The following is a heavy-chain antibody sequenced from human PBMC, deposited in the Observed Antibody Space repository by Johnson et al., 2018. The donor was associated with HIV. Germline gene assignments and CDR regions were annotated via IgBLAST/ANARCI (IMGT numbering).Heavy chain of an antibody. Sequence: EQLVESGGGVVRPGGSLRLSCAASGFTFSNAWMSWVRQAPGKGLEWVGRIQSKTDDGTTDYAAPVKGRFTISRDNSKNTLYLQMNSLRAEDTAVYFCARTKGSYQEWDAFDIWGQGTMVTVSS. CDR2: IQSKTDDGTT. CDR3: ARTKGSYQEWDAFDI. D-gene: IGHD1-26*01. CDR1: GFTFSNAW. J-gene: IGHJ3*02. V-gene: IGHV3-15*01.